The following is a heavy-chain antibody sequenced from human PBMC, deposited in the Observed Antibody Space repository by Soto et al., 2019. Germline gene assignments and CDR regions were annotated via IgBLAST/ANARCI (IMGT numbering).Heavy chain of an antibody. V-gene: IGHV3-15*01. J-gene: IGHJ1*01. CDR3: ITDAGFCSRDSCYFWAF. Sequence: GSLRLSCVGSRFAFSHAMMTWVRQSPGKVLEWVGHIKSKTDEATTDYAAPVKDRFTISRDDSGNTLYLEMNRLKTEDTGIYYCITDAGFCSRDSCYFWAFWGPGTLVTVSS. D-gene: IGHD2-2*01. CDR1: RFAFSHAM. CDR2: IKSKTDEATT.